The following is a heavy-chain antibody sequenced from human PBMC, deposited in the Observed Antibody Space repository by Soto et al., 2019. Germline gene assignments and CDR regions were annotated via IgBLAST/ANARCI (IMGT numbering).Heavy chain of an antibody. V-gene: IGHV3-23*01. Sequence: GGSLRLSCAASGFTFSSYAMSWVRQAPGKGLEWVSAISGSGGSTYYADSVKGRFTISRDNSKNTLYLQMNSLRAEDTAVYYCAKEIQLWLSDGSGYYRTHYFDYWGQGTLVTVSS. CDR2: ISGSGGST. CDR1: GFTFSSYA. J-gene: IGHJ4*02. D-gene: IGHD5-18*01. CDR3: AKEIQLWLSDGSGYYRTHYFDY.